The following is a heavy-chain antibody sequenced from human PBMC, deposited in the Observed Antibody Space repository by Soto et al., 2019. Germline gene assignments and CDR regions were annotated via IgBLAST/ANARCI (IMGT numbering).Heavy chain of an antibody. CDR2: ISGSGGST. J-gene: IGHJ6*02. D-gene: IGHD6-13*01. CDR1: GFTFSSYA. Sequence: PGGSLRLSCAASGFTFSSYAMSWVRQAPGEGLEWVSAISGSGGSTYYADSVKGRFTISRDNSKNTLYLQMNSLRAEDTAVYYCAKDLSVSSYYYYGMDVWGQGTTVTVSS. V-gene: IGHV3-23*01. CDR3: AKDLSVSSYYYYGMDV.